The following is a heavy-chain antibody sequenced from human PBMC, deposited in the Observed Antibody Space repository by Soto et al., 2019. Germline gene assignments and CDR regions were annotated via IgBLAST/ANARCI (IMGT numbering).Heavy chain of an antibody. V-gene: IGHV4-59*08. CDR3: ARLPRGEYTVTTSFDY. CDR2: IYYSGST. Sequence: QVQLQESGPGLVKSSETLSLTCTVSGGSISSYYWSWIRQPPGKGLEWIGYIYYSGSTNYNPSLKSRVTISVDTSKNQFSLKLSSVTAADTAVYYCARLPRGEYTVTTSFDYWGQGTLVTVSS. D-gene: IGHD4-17*01. CDR1: GGSISSYY. J-gene: IGHJ4*02.